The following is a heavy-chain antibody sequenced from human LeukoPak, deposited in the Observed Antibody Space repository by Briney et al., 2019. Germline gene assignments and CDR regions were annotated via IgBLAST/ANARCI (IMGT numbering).Heavy chain of an antibody. J-gene: IGHJ1*01. Sequence: SGGSLRLSCAASGFTFSSYEMSWVRQAPGKGLEFMSYISSSGSIIYYADSVKGRFTISRDNDKNSLYLPMNSLRGEDTAVYYCTQGMNYDSSAYWHQHGGQGTLVTASS. CDR1: GFTFSSYE. CDR2: ISSSGSII. CDR3: TQGMNYDSSAYWHQH. V-gene: IGHV3-48*03. D-gene: IGHD3-22*01.